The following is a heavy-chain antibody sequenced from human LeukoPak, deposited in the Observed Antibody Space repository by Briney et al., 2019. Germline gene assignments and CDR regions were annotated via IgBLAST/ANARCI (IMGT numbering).Heavy chain of an antibody. V-gene: IGHV3-74*01. CDR2: INNDGSST. J-gene: IGHJ3*02. CDR1: GFTFSNYW. CDR3: TYYDNSVYAFSI. D-gene: IGHD3-22*01. Sequence: PGGSLRLSCAASGFTFSNYWMHWVRQAPGKGPVWVSRINNDGSSTNYADSVKGRFTISRDNAKNTLYLQMNNLRAEDTAMYYCTYYDNSVYAFSIWGQGTMVTVSS.